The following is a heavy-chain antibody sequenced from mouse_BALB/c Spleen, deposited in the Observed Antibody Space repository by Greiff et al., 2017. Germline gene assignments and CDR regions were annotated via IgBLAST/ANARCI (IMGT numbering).Heavy chain of an antibody. CDR3: ARSYYGNDYYAMDY. J-gene: IGHJ4*01. CDR1: GFSLTSYG. Sequence: VHLVESGPGLVAPSQSLSITCTVSGFSLTSYGVHWVRQPPGKGLEWLGVIWAGGSTNYNSALMSRLSISKDNSKSQVFLKMNSLQTDDTAMYYCARSYYGNDYYAMDYWGQGTSVTVSS. D-gene: IGHD2-10*01. V-gene: IGHV2-9*02. CDR2: IWAGGST.